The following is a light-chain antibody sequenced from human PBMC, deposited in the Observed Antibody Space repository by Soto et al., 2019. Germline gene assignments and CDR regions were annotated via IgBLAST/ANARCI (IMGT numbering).Light chain of an antibody. CDR2: RDN. CDR3: STWDDSLNGQV. Sequence: QSVLTQPPSASGTPGQRVTISCSGSSSNIGSRAVNWYQQLPGTAPKLLVYRDNQRPSGVPDRFFGSKSGTSASLAISCLQSEDEADYYCSTWDDSLNGQVFGGGTKLTVL. J-gene: IGLJ2*01. V-gene: IGLV1-44*01. CDR1: SSNIGSRA.